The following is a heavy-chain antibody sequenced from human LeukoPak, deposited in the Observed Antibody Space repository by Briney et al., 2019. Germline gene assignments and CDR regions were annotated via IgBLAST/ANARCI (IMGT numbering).Heavy chain of an antibody. J-gene: IGHJ4*02. CDR2: ISLSSNTI. CDR3: ARGNDYGFDY. Sequence: GGSLRLSCAASGFTFSSFSMNWVRQAPGKGLEWVSFISLSSNTIYYADSVKGRFTISRDNAKSSLFLQMNSLRDDDTAVYYCARGNDYGFDYWGQGALVTVSS. CDR1: GFTFSSFS. D-gene: IGHD4/OR15-4a*01. V-gene: IGHV3-48*02.